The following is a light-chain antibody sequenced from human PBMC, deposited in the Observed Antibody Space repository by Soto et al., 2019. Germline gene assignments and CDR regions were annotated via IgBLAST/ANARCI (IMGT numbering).Light chain of an antibody. CDR1: QSVSSN. J-gene: IGKJ1*01. CDR2: GAS. Sequence: EIVMTQSPATLSVSPGERATLSCRASQSVSSNLAWYQQKPGQAPRLLIYGASTRATGNPARFSGSGSGTEFTLTISSLQSEDFAVYYCQQYNNWSWTFGQGTKV. CDR3: QQYNNWSWT. V-gene: IGKV3-15*01.